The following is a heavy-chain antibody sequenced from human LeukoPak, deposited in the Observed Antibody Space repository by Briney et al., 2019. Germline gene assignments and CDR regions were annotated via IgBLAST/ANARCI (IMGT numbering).Heavy chain of an antibody. V-gene: IGHV4-34*01. CDR2: INHSGST. CDR1: GGSFSGYY. Sequence: SETLSLTCAVYGGSFSGYYWSWIRQPPGKGLEWIGEINHSGSTNYNPSLKSRVTISVDTSKNQFSLKLSSVTAADTAVYYCARDRRCSSTSCPPDYWGQGTLVTVSS. D-gene: IGHD2-2*01. CDR3: ARDRRCSSTSCPPDY. J-gene: IGHJ4*02.